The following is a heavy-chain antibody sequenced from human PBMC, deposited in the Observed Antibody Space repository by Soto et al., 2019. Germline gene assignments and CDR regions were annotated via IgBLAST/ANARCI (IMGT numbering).Heavy chain of an antibody. CDR2: INHSGSN. CDR1: GGSFSTYY. D-gene: IGHD3-9*01. J-gene: IGHJ3*02. CDR3: ARGGSNDWQVAFDI. Sequence: SETLSLTCVVSGGSFSTYYYNWIRQSPGKGLEWIGEINHSGSNNYSPSLKSRVTMSLDTSKNQFSLKLTSVTAADTAVYYCARGGSNDWQVAFDIWRQGTRVTVS. V-gene: IGHV4-34*01.